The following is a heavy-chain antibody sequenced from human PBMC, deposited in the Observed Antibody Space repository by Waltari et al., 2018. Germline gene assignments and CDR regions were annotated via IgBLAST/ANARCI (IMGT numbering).Heavy chain of an antibody. CDR1: GFTFSSYA. V-gene: IGHV3-23*04. D-gene: IGHD6-13*01. CDR2: IRGSGGST. J-gene: IGHJ4*02. CDR3: AKDRVSSWSFDY. Sequence: EVQLVESGGGLVQPGGSLRLSCAASGFTFSSYAMSWVRQAPGDGLGWVSAIRGSGGSTYYADSVKGRFTISRDNSKNTLYLQMNSLRAEDTAVYYCAKDRVSSWSFDYWGQGTLVTVSS.